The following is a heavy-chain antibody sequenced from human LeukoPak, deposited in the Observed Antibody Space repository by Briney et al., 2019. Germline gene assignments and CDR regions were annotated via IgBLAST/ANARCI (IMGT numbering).Heavy chain of an antibody. CDR3: AKGADYYDSSGPDY. V-gene: IGHV3-66*01. J-gene: IGHJ4*02. CDR2: IYTGGGT. D-gene: IGHD3-22*01. Sequence: PGGSLRLSCAATGFTVSSHYMAWVRQAPGRGLEWVSVIYTGGGTVYADSVKGRFTISRDNFKNTVYLQMNSLRAEDTAVYYCAKGADYYDSSGPDYWGQGTLVTVSS. CDR1: GFTVSSHY.